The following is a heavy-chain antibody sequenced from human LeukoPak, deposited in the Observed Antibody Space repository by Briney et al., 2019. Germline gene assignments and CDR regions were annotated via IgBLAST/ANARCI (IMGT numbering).Heavy chain of an antibody. V-gene: IGHV1-3*03. Sequence: ASVKVSCKASGYTFTNYAIHWVRQARGQRLEWMGWINAGNGDTKYSQELEGRVTITRDTSANTAYMQLSSLRSEDMAVYYCARDPLQYHDLLTGSQPQYYIDFWGQGTLVSVSS. J-gene: IGHJ4*02. CDR2: INAGNGDT. D-gene: IGHD3-9*01. CDR3: ARDPLQYHDLLTGSQPQYYIDF. CDR1: GYTFTNYA.